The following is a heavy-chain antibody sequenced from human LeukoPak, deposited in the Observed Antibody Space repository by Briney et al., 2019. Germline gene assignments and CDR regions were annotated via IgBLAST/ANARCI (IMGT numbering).Heavy chain of an antibody. V-gene: IGHV3-21*01. D-gene: IGHD6-19*01. CDR1: GFTFSSYS. J-gene: IGHJ5*02. CDR2: ISSSSSYI. Sequence: GGFLRLSCAASGFTFSSYSMNWVRQAPGKGLEWVSSISSSSSYIYYADSVKGRFTISRDNAKNSLYLQMNSLRAEDTAVYYCARVRWQWLDYNWFDPWGQGTLVTVSS. CDR3: ARVRWQWLDYNWFDP.